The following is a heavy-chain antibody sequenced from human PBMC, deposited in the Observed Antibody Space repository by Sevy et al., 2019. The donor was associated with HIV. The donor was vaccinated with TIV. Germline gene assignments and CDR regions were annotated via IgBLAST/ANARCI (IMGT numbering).Heavy chain of an antibody. J-gene: IGHJ4*02. CDR2: TRNKADGYTT. CDR1: GFTFSDHY. Sequence: GGSLRLSCVASGFTFSDHYMEWVRQAPGKGLEWVGRTRNKADGYTTEYAASVKGRFTISRDESKNSLYVQMNSLKAEDTAVYYCAHETFGRFESWGQGTLVTVSS. V-gene: IGHV3-72*01. D-gene: IGHD3-16*01. CDR3: AHETFGRFES.